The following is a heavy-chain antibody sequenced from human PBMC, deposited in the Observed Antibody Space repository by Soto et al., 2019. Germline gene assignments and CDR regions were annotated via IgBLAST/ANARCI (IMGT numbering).Heavy chain of an antibody. Sequence: EVQVVESGGGLVQPGGSLRLSCSFTFSMYSMSWVRQAPGKGLEWVASISSGGSYIKYADSVKVRFTISRDNAKNSVSLQMNSLRVDDTAVYFCTRDQGGSYDSWFDPWGQGTLVTVSS. CDR1: FTFSMYS. CDR2: ISSGGSYI. V-gene: IGHV3-21*01. J-gene: IGHJ5*02. D-gene: IGHD1-26*01. CDR3: TRDQGGSYDSWFDP.